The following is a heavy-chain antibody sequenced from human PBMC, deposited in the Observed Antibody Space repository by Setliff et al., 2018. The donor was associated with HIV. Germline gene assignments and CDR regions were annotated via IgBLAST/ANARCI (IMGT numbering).Heavy chain of an antibody. V-gene: IGHV4-38-2*02. CDR3: ARDVATVATPERAD. D-gene: IGHD4-17*01. CDR2: IYYSGST. Sequence: SETLSLTCTVSGDFFSSDYYWGWIRQSPGKGLEWIGSIYYSGSTNYNPSVKSRVTISIDTSKKQFALRLGSVTAADTALYFCARDVATVATPERADWGPGTRVTAPQ. J-gene: IGHJ4*02. CDR1: GDFFSSDYY.